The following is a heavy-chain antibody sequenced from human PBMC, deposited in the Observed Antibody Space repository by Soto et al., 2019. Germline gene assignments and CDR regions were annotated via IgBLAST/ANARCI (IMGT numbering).Heavy chain of an antibody. D-gene: IGHD3-10*01. CDR1: GFTFSSFA. J-gene: IGHJ4*02. CDR2: ISGSGEST. CDR3: AKRRAGAYYIFDY. V-gene: IGHV3-23*01. Sequence: GGSLRLSCAASGFTFSSFAMSWVRQAPGKGLEWVSSISGSGESTYYADSVKGRLSISRDNSKNTLYLQMNSLRAEDTAVYYCAKRRAGAYYIFDYWGQGTPVTVSS.